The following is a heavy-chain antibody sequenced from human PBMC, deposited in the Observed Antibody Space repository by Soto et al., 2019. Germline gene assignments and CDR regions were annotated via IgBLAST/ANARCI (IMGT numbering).Heavy chain of an antibody. Sequence: GGSLRLSCTASGFTFGDYAMSWFRQAPGKGLEWVGFIRSKAYGGTTEYAASVKGRFTISRDDSKSIAYLQMNSLKTEDTAVYYCTVSGSELGDTAFDICGQGTMVTVSS. CDR2: IRSKAYGGTT. CDR3: TVSGSELGDTAFDI. V-gene: IGHV3-49*03. D-gene: IGHD3-10*01. CDR1: GFTFGDYA. J-gene: IGHJ3*02.